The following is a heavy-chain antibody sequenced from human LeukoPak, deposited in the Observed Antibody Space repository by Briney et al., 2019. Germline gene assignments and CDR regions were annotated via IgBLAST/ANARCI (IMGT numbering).Heavy chain of an antibody. J-gene: IGHJ4*02. CDR3: ARGGYDPSQNYFDY. CDR1: GGSISNSTYY. D-gene: IGHD5-12*01. V-gene: IGHV4-39*07. Sequence: SETLSLTCTVSGGSISNSTYYWGWIRQPPGKGLEWIGSIYYSGSTYYNPSLKSRVTISVDTSKNQFSLKLSSVTAADTAVYYCARGGYDPSQNYFDYWGQGTLVTVSS. CDR2: IYYSGST.